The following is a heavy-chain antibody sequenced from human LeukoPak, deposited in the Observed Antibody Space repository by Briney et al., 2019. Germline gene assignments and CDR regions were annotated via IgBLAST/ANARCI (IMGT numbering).Heavy chain of an antibody. CDR1: GGSISSYY. J-gene: IGHJ5*02. CDR2: IYYSGST. Sequence: SETLSLTCTVSGGSISSYYWSWIRQPPGKGLEWIGYIYYSGSTNYNPSLKSRVTISVDTSKNQFSLKLSSVTAADTAVYYCARVSGGGYSSGWYKYGFDPWGQGTLVTVSS. CDR3: ARVSGGGYSSGWYKYGFDP. D-gene: IGHD6-19*01. V-gene: IGHV4-59*01.